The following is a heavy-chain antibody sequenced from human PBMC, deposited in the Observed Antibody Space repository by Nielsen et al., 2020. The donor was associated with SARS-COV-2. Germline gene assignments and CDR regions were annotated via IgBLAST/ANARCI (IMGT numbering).Heavy chain of an antibody. CDR2: ISYDGGNK. V-gene: IGHV3-30*18. CDR3: AKMYYDFWSGYFDYYYYMDV. Sequence: WIRQPPGKGLEWVAVISYDGGNKYYADSVKGRFTISRDNSKNTLYLQMNSLRAEDTAVYYCAKMYYDFWSGYFDYYYYMDVWGKGTTVTVSS. J-gene: IGHJ6*03. D-gene: IGHD3-3*01.